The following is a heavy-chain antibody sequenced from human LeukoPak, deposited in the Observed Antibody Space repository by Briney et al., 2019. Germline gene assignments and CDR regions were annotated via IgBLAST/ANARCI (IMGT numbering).Heavy chain of an antibody. D-gene: IGHD5-18*01. J-gene: IGHJ4*02. CDR3: ATIKRGSIFGYFDF. CDR2: LFDSVNT. CDR1: GGSISSHY. Sequence: PETLSLTCTVSGGSISSHYWSWIRQPPGKGLEWIAYLFDSVNTKDDPSLQSRLTLSADTSKNQFSLRLSSVTAADTAVYYCATIKRGSIFGYFDFWGQGIKVTVSS. V-gene: IGHV4-59*11.